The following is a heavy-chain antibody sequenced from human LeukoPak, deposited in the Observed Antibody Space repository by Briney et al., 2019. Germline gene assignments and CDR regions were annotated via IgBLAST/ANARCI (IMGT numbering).Heavy chain of an antibody. J-gene: IGHJ5*02. Sequence: ASVKVSCKVSGSTLTELSMHWVRQAPGKGLEWMGGFDPEDGETFYAQDFQGRVIMTEDTSTDTAYMELSSLRSEDTAVYYCAAEHEKVDYRSTWFDPWGQGTLVTVSS. D-gene: IGHD4/OR15-4a*01. CDR2: FDPEDGET. CDR1: GSTLTELS. CDR3: AAEHEKVDYRSTWFDP. V-gene: IGHV1-24*01.